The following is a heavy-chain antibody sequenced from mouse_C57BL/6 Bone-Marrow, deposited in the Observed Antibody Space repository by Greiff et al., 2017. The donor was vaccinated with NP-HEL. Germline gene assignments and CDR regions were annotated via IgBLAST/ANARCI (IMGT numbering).Heavy chain of an antibody. D-gene: IGHD2-5*01. CDR3: ARPYYSNYLFDY. J-gene: IGHJ2*01. Sequence: QVQLKQPGAELVKPGASVKLSCKASGYTFTSYWMHWVKQRPGQGLEWIGMIHPNSGSTNYNEKFKSKATLTVDKSSSTAYMQLSSLTSEDSAVYYCARPYYSNYLFDYWGQGTTLPVSS. CDR2: IHPNSGST. CDR1: GYTFTSYW. V-gene: IGHV1-64*01.